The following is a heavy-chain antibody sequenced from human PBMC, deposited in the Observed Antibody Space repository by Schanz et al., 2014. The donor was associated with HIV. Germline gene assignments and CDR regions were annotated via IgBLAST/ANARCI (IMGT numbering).Heavy chain of an antibody. CDR3: ARGQDIVVVTADFDI. D-gene: IGHD2-21*02. CDR2: IWYDGDYK. V-gene: IGHV3-33*01. Sequence: QVQLVESGGGVVQPGRSLRLSCAASGFTFSSFAMHWVRQAPGKGLEWVAVIWYDGDYKSYADSVTGRFTISRDNSKNTLYLQMNSLRAEDTAVYYCARGQDIVVVTADFDIWGQGTMVTVSS. J-gene: IGHJ3*02. CDR1: GFTFSSFA.